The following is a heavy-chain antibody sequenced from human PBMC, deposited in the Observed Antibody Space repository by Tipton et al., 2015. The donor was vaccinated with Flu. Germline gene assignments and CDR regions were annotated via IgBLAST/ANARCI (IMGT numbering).Heavy chain of an antibody. Sequence: GLVKPSETLSLTCAVYGGSFSGYYWSWIRQSPGKGLEWIGEIKHSGTTNYNPSLKSRVTMSVDTSKNQFSLKINSVTAADTAVYYCARKGSRVLGYFDLWGRGALVTVSS. V-gene: IGHV4-34*01. D-gene: IGHD2-2*01. CDR3: ARKGSRVLGYFDL. J-gene: IGHJ2*01. CDR2: IKHSGTT. CDR1: GGSFSGYY.